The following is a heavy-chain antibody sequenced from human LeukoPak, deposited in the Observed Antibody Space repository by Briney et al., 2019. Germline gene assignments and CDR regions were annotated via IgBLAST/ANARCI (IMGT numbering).Heavy chain of an antibody. CDR2: VSPSGDIT. Sequence: PGGTLRLSCAASGFIFSSHGMNWVRQAPGKGLEWVSGVSPSGDITYYADSVKGRFTISRDNSKNRVYLQMDSLRFEDAAVYYCAKSRIVGVGYYDFWSGYPHFDYWGQGTLVTVSS. J-gene: IGHJ4*02. CDR1: GFIFSSHG. V-gene: IGHV3-23*01. CDR3: AKSRIVGVGYYDFWSGYPHFDY. D-gene: IGHD3-3*01.